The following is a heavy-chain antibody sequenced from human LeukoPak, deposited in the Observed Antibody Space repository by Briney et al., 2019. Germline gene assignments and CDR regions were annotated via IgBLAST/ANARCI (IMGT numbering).Heavy chain of an antibody. CDR2: IYSGGST. CDR1: GFTVSSNY. Sequence: PGGSLRLSCAASGFTVSSNYMSWVRQAPGKGLEWVSVIYSGGSTYYADSVKGRFTISRDNSKNTLYLQMNSLGDEDTAVYYCDPHDSSSHFWGQGTLVTVSS. J-gene: IGHJ4*02. D-gene: IGHD6-6*01. V-gene: IGHV3-66*01. CDR3: DPHDSSSHF.